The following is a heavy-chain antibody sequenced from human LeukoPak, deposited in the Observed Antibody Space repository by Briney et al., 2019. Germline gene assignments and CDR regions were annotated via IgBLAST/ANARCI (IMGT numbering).Heavy chain of an antibody. V-gene: IGHV3-64*01. CDR1: GFTFSSYS. J-gene: IGHJ4*02. CDR3: ARVGDSDAFDI. D-gene: IGHD3-16*01. Sequence: GGSLRLSCAASGFTFSSYSMHWVRQAPGKGLEYVSAISRNGGNTYYANSVKGRFTISRDNSKNTLYLQMGSLRGEDMAVYYCARVGDSDAFDIWGQGTLVTVSS. CDR2: ISRNGGNT.